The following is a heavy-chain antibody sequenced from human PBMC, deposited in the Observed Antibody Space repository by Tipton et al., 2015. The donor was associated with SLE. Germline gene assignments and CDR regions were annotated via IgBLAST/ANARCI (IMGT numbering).Heavy chain of an antibody. CDR2: IYTSGST. CDR3: ARRPPYGDYED. D-gene: IGHD4-17*01. J-gene: IGHJ4*02. CDR1: GGSISSYY. Sequence: TLSLTCTVSGGSISSYYWSWIRQPAGRGLEWIGYIYTSGSTNYNPSLKSRVTISVDTSKNQFSLKLSSVTAADTAVYYCARRPPYGDYEDWGQGTLVTVSS. V-gene: IGHV4-4*09.